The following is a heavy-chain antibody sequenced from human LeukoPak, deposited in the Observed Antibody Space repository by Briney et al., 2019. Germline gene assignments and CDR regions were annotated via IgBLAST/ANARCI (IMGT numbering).Heavy chain of an antibody. D-gene: IGHD2-2*01. CDR2: NYYSGST. J-gene: IGHJ3*02. CDR1: GGSISSYY. V-gene: IGHV4-59*01. CDR3: ARDRSDQYAFDI. Sequence: SETLSLTCTVSGGSISSYYWSWIRQPPGKGLEWIGYNYYSGSTNYNPSPKSRVTMSVDTSKNQFSLKLTSVTAADTAVYYCARDRSDQYAFDIWGQGTMVTVSS.